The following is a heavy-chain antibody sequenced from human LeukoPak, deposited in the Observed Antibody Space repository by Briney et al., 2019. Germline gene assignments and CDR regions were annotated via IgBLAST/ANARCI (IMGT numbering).Heavy chain of an antibody. J-gene: IGHJ4*02. V-gene: IGHV3-30*02. CDR3: ARPSLNSGSYFDY. Sequence: GGSLRLSCAASGFTFRSYGMHWVRQAPGKGLEWEAFIRYDGSNKYYADSVKGRFTISRDNSKNTLYLQMNSLRAEDTAVYYCARPSLNSGSYFDYWGQGILVTVSS. D-gene: IGHD1-26*01. CDR2: IRYDGSNK. CDR1: GFTFRSYG.